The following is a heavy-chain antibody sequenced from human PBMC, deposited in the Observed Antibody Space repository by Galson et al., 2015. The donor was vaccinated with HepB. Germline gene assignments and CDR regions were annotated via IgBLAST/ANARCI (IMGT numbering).Heavy chain of an antibody. D-gene: IGHD2-15*01. J-gene: IGHJ3*02. CDR1: GGSISSCY. V-gene: IGHV4-4*07. Sequence: ETLSLTCTVSGGSISSCYWSWIRQPAGKGLEWIGRIYTSGSTNYNPSLKSRVTMSVDTSKNQFSLKLSSVTAADTAVYYCARDNCSGGSCYSLHAFDIWGQGTMVTVSS. CDR2: IYTSGST. CDR3: ARDNCSGGSCYSLHAFDI.